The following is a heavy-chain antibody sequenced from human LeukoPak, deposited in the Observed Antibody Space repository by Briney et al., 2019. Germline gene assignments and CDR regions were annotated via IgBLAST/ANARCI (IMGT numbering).Heavy chain of an antibody. V-gene: IGHV1-2*02. Sequence: ASVKVSCKASGYTFTGYYMHWVRQAPGQGLEWMGWINPNSGGTNYAQKFQGRVTMTRDTSISTAYMELSRLRSDDTAVHYCARGPGVGGAGVDYWGQGTLVTVSS. CDR2: INPNSGGT. CDR3: ARGPGVGGAGVDY. J-gene: IGHJ4*02. D-gene: IGHD3-16*01. CDR1: GYTFTGYY.